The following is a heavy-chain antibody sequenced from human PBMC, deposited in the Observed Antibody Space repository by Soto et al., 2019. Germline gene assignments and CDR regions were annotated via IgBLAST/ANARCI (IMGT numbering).Heavy chain of an antibody. CDR3: ARSAITLFGVVSIPPHYYSEVDV. CDR1: GGTFNRYA. D-gene: IGHD3-3*01. Sequence: QVQLVQSGAEVKKPGSSVKVSCKASGGTFNRYAISWVRQAPGQGLEWMGGIIPIFGIGNDAQRFQGRVTINADESTGKAYMELSSLRAEDTGVYYCARSAITLFGVVSIPPHYYSEVDVWGQGTTVTVSS. J-gene: IGHJ6*02. V-gene: IGHV1-69*01. CDR2: IIPIFGIG.